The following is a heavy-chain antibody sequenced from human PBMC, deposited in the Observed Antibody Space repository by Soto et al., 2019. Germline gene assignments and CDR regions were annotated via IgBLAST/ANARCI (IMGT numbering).Heavy chain of an antibody. Sequence: GGSLRLSCAASGFTFSGSAMHWVRQASGKGLEWVGRIRSKANSYATAYAASVKGRFTISRDDSKNTAYLQMNSLKTEDTAVYYCTTLDSKAPVGVASDHFDYWGQGTLVTVSS. D-gene: IGHD3-10*01. CDR1: GFTFSGSA. V-gene: IGHV3-73*01. CDR3: TTLDSKAPVGVASDHFDY. J-gene: IGHJ4*02. CDR2: IRSKANSYAT.